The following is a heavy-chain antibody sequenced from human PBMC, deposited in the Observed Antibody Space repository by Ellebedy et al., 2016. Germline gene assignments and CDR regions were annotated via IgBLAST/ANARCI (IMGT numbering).Heavy chain of an antibody. CDR3: ASYVGSGWYVEYFQH. Sequence: ASVKVSCXASGYTFTSYGISWVRQAPGQGLEWMGWISAYNGNTNYAQKFQGRVTITRDTSASTAYMELSSLRSEDTAVYYCASYVGSGWYVEYFQHWGQGTLVTVSS. V-gene: IGHV1-18*01. J-gene: IGHJ1*01. CDR2: ISAYNGNT. CDR1: GYTFTSYG. D-gene: IGHD6-19*01.